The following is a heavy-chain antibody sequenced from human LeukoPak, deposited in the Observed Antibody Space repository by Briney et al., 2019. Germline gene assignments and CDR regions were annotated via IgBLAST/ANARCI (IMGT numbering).Heavy chain of an antibody. CDR1: GFSFTNFG. CDR2: IWFDGGSI. D-gene: IGHD3-9*01. CDR3: AKDQRDVRHLDWSVHSGGMDA. J-gene: IGHJ6*02. V-gene: IGHV3-33*06. Sequence: QVQLVESGGGVVQPGRSLRLSCAASGFSFTNFGMHWVRQAPGKGLEWVALIWFDGGSIYYADSVKGRFTVSRDNSNNTLYLQMSSLRAEDTAVYYCAKDQRDVRHLDWSVHSGGMDAWGQGTTVIVSS.